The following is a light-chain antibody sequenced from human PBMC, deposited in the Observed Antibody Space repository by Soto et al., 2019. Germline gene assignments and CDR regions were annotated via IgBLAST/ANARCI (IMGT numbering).Light chain of an antibody. CDR3: LQLHAYPRT. CDR1: EGIKND. V-gene: IGKV1-17*01. Sequence: DIPMTQSPSSLSASVGDRVTITCRASEGIKNDLGWFQQKPGKAPKRLIYAASILQSGVPSRFSGSGSGAQFTLTINSLQPEDFATYYCLQLHAYPRTFGQGTKVEIK. J-gene: IGKJ1*01. CDR2: AAS.